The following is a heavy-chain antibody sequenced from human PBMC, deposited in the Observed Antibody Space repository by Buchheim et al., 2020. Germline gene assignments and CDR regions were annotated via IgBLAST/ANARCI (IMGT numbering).Heavy chain of an antibody. V-gene: IGHV4-39*01. J-gene: IGHJ4*02. D-gene: IGHD6-6*01. CDR2: IYYGGST. CDR3: ARHLYSSSAEFDY. Sequence: QLQLQESGPGLVKPSEPLSLTCTVSGCSISSSNYYWGWIRQPPGKGLEWIGSIYYGGSTYYNPSLKSRVTISVDTSKNQFSRKLSSVTAADTAVYYCARHLYSSSAEFDYWGQGTL. CDR1: GCSISSSNYY.